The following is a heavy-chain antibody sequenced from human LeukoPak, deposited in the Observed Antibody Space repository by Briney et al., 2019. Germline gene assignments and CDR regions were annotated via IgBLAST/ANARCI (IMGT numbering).Heavy chain of an antibody. Sequence: PGGSLRLSCAASGFTFSSYAMSWVRQAPGKGLEWVSAISGSGGSTYYADSVKGRFTISRDNSKNTLCLQMNSLRAEDTAVYYCAAQYYYDSSGQPFDYWGQGTLVTVSS. CDR1: GFTFSSYA. CDR2: ISGSGGST. V-gene: IGHV3-23*01. D-gene: IGHD3-22*01. CDR3: AAQYYYDSSGQPFDY. J-gene: IGHJ4*02.